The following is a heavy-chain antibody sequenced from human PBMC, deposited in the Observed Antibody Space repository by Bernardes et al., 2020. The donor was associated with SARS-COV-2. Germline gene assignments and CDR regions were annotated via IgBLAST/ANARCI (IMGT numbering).Heavy chain of an antibody. Sequence: GGSLRLSCEASGFTFSSFCMHWVRQAPGKGLVWVSRISSDGFTATYADSVKGRFTISRDNAKNTLYLQMNSLRDEDTAVYYCARDQPAGGLQLVRVYWGQGTLVTVSS. CDR2: ISSDGFTA. V-gene: IGHV3-74*01. D-gene: IGHD2-15*01. CDR1: GFTFSSFC. CDR3: ARDQPAGGLQLVRVY. J-gene: IGHJ4*02.